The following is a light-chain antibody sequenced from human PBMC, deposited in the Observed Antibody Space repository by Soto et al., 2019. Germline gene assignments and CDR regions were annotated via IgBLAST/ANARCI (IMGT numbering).Light chain of an antibody. J-gene: IGLJ2*01. CDR3: QSCDSSTVV. CDR2: ENN. V-gene: IGLV6-57*04. CDR1: SGSIASND. Sequence: NFMLTQPHSVSESPGKTVTISCTRSSGSIASNDVQWYQQRPGSAPTTVIYENNQRPSGVPDRFSGSTDGSSNSASLTISGLQTEDEADYYCQSCDSSTVVFGGGTKLTV.